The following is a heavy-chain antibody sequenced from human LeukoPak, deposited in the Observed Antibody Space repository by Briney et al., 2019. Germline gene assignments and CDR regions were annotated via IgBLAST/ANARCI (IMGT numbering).Heavy chain of an antibody. CDR3: ARGISGSHLDY. V-gene: IGHV3-53*04. Sequence: ETLSLTCAVYGGSFSGYYMSWVRQAPGKGLEWVSVIYTGGNTYYADSVKGRFTISRHNSKNTLYLQMNSLIAEDTAVYYCARGISGSHLDYWGQGTLVTVSS. D-gene: IGHD3-22*01. CDR1: GGSFSGYY. J-gene: IGHJ4*02. CDR2: IYTGGNT.